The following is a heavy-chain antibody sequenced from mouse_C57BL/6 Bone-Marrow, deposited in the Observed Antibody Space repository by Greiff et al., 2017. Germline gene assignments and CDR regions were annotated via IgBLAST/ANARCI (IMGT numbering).Heavy chain of an antibody. Sequence: EVQLQQSGPGLAKPSQTLSLTCSVTGYSITSDYWNWLRKFQGNNLEYMGYISSSGSTSYNPPHKSRNSITRDTAKNQYYLQLKSVTTEDTATYFCTRWDDGYPYWYFDVGGTGTTGTVS. CDR3: TRWDDGYPYWYFDV. CDR2: ISSSGST. V-gene: IGHV3-8*01. CDR1: GYSITSDY. D-gene: IGHD2-3*01. J-gene: IGHJ1*03.